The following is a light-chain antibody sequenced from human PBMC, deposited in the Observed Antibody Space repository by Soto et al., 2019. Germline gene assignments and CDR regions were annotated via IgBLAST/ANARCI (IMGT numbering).Light chain of an antibody. CDR1: QSISTY. J-gene: IGKJ5*01. Sequence: DIQMTQSPSSLSASVRDRVTITCRASQSISTYLNWYQQKPGKAPNLLIYSASNLQSGVPSRFSGSGSGTDFTLTISCLQPEDFAAYYCQQSYGTPITFGQGTRLEI. CDR3: QQSYGTPIT. V-gene: IGKV1-39*01. CDR2: SAS.